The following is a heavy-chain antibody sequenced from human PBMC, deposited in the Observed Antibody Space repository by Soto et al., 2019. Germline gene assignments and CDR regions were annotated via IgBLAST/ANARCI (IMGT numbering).Heavy chain of an antibody. Sequence: PGGSLRLSCETSGFTFSNDWMTWVRQSPGKGLEWLTNINQDGSRKYYADSVKGRFTVSRDNAKNTAYLQINSLRSEDTAVYYCTRTDLTSSNWFPWFDPWGQGTLVTVSS. D-gene: IGHD2-2*01. CDR2: INQDGSRK. V-gene: IGHV3-7*03. CDR1: GFTFSNDW. CDR3: TRTDLTSSNWFPWFDP. J-gene: IGHJ5*01.